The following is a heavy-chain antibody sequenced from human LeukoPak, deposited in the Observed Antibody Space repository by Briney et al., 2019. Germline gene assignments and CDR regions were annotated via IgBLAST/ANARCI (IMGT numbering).Heavy chain of an antibody. Sequence: SETLSLTCTVSGYSISSGYYWGWIRQPPGKGLEWIGSIYHSGSTYYNPSLKSRVTISVDTSKNQFSLKLSSVTAADTAVYYCARGHFYDSSSGYHDTFDMWGQGTMVTVSS. D-gene: IGHD3-22*01. J-gene: IGHJ3*02. CDR2: IYHSGST. CDR1: GYSISSGYY. CDR3: ARGHFYDSSSGYHDTFDM. V-gene: IGHV4-38-2*02.